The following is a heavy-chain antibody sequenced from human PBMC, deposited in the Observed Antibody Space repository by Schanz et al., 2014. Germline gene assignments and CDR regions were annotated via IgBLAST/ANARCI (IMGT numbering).Heavy chain of an antibody. Sequence: QVQLQESGPGLVKPSETLSLTCTVSGVSIGGYYWSWIRQPPGKGLEWIGYIFFSGSTTYNPSFNSRVTIPVDMPKTRSARTLSSVPAADTAVYYCARLGVGDKAYYYYGTDVWGQGTTVLVSS. CDR3: ARLGVGDKAYYYYGTDV. J-gene: IGHJ6*02. CDR1: GVSIGGYY. V-gene: IGHV4-59*08. CDR2: IFFSGST. D-gene: IGHD1-26*01.